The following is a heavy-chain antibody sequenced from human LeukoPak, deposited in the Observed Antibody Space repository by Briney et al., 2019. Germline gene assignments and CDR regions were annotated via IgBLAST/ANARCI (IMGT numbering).Heavy chain of an antibody. J-gene: IGHJ4*02. CDR3: ATCSRDGYYGVLGY. CDR2: INTSGAT. V-gene: IGHV4-4*07. Sequence: SETLSLTCTVSGASISSYCWSWIRQPAGKGLECIGRINTSGATNYSPSLKSRVTMSVDTSKNQFSLNLTSVTAADAAVYYCATCSRDGYYGVLGYWGQGTLVTVSS. CDR1: GASISSYC. D-gene: IGHD5-24*01.